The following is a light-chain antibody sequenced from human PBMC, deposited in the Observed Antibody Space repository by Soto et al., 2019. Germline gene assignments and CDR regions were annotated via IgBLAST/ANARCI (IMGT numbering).Light chain of an antibody. CDR1: QSISYW. J-gene: IGKJ2*01. CDR3: QQYKTYPYT. V-gene: IGKV1-5*03. CDR2: KAS. Sequence: DIQMTHSPSTLSASVGDRVTITCRASQSISYWLAWYQQKPGKAPKLLIYKASSLESGVSSRFSGSGSGTEFTLTISSLQPDDFATYYCQQYKTYPYTFVQGTKLEIK.